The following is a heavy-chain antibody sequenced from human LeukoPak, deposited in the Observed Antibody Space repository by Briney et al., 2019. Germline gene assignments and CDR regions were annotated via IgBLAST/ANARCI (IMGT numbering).Heavy chain of an antibody. CDR3: VRSITILNS. V-gene: IGHV3-48*03. CDR2: ISSSGSTI. D-gene: IGHD3-3*01. CDR1: GFTFSSYE. J-gene: IGHJ4*02. Sequence: GGSLRLSCAASGFTFSSYEMNWVRQAPGKGLEWVSYISSSGSTIYYADSVKGRFTISRDNAKNSLYLQMNSLRAEDTALYYCVRSITILNSWGQGTLVTVSS.